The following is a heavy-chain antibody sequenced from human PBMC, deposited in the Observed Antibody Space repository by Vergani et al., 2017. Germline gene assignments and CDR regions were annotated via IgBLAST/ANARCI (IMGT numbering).Heavy chain of an antibody. Sequence: QVQLQESGPGLVKPSETLSLTCTVSGGSISSYYWSWIRQPPGKGLEWIGYIYYSGSTNYNPSLKSRVTISVDTSKNQVSLKLSAVTAADTALYYCARVSAIAAAGLDYWGQGTLVTVSS. D-gene: IGHD6-13*01. CDR1: GGSISSYY. V-gene: IGHV4-59*01. CDR3: ARVSAIAAAGLDY. CDR2: IYYSGST. J-gene: IGHJ4*02.